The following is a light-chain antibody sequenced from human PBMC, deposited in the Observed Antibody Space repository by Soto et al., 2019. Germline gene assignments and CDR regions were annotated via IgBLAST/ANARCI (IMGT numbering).Light chain of an antibody. J-gene: IGKJ1*01. CDR1: QGISSY. Sequence: ALRMTQSPSSLSASTGDRVTITCRASQGISSYLAWYQQKPGKAPKLLIYAASTLQSGVPSRFRGSGSGTDFTLTISCLQSEDFATYYCQQYYSYPTFGQGTKVEIK. CDR3: QQYYSYPT. V-gene: IGKV1-8*01. CDR2: AAS.